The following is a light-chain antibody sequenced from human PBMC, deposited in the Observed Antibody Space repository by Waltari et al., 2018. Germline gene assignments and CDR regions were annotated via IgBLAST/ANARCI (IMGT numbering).Light chain of an antibody. CDR2: GNN. CDR1: STSSAAGQD. V-gene: IGLV1-40*01. CDR3: QSYDSSLSGSV. Sequence: QPVPPQPPPVSGAPGQRVTITRPGSSTSSAAGQDVHWYQQLPGTAPKLLIYGNNNRPSGVPDRFSGSKSGTSASLAITGLQAEDEADYYCQSYDSSLSGSVFGGGTILTVL. J-gene: IGLJ2*01.